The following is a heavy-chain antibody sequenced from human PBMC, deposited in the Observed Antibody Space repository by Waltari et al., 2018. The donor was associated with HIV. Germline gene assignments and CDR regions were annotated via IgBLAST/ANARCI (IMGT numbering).Heavy chain of an antibody. V-gene: IGHV3-53*02. CDR2: IYRSGDA. Sequence: EVQLVETGGGLIQPGGSLRLSCAASGLSVSSNYMNWVRQAPGKGMGGVSVIYRSGDADYADFVKGRFTISRDNAKNTLYLQMNSLRAEDTAGYYCARVRSIMGRFLGFDYWGQGTLVTVSS. CDR1: GLSVSSNY. CDR3: ARVRSIMGRFLGFDY. D-gene: IGHD3-3*02. J-gene: IGHJ4*02.